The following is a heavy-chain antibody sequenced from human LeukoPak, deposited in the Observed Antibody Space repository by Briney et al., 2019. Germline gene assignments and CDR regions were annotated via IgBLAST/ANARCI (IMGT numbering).Heavy chain of an antibody. CDR3: ARDYYGSGSYYAPFDY. J-gene: IGHJ4*02. D-gene: IGHD3-10*01. V-gene: IGHV1-2*02. CDR1: GYTFTGYY. Sequence: ASVKVSCKASGYTFTGYYMHWVRQAPGQELEWMGWINPNSGGTNYAQKFQGRVTMTRDTSISTAYMELSRLRSDDTAVYYCARDYYGSGSYYAPFDYWGQGTLVTVSS. CDR2: INPNSGGT.